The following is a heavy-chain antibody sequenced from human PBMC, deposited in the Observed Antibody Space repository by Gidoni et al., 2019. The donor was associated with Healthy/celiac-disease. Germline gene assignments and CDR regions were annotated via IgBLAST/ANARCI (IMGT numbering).Heavy chain of an antibody. D-gene: IGHD3-22*01. V-gene: IGHV3-21*01. J-gene: IGHJ4*02. Sequence: EVQLVESGGGLVTPGGSLRLPCAAPGFPFRSLYMNWVRRAPGKGLEWISSISSSSSYIYYSDSVKCRFTISRDNAKNSLYLQMNSLRAEDTAVYYCARDLYYYDSSGYAGAADYWGQGTLVTVSS. CDR1: GFPFRSLY. CDR2: ISSSSSYI. CDR3: ARDLYYYDSSGYAGAADY.